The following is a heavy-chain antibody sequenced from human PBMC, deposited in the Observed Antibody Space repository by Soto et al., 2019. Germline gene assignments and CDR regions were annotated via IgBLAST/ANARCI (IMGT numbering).Heavy chain of an antibody. D-gene: IGHD3-10*01. V-gene: IGHV1-8*01. CDR2: MNPNSANT. Sequence: QVQLVQSGAEVKKPGASVKVSCKASGYTFTSYDINWVRQATGQGLEWMGWMNPNSANTGYAQKFQGRATITRKPSISTAYMELSSLRSEDTAVYYCARGGVFFFAAPTNPFDYWGQGTLVTVSS. CDR1: GYTFTSYD. J-gene: IGHJ4*02. CDR3: ARGGVFFFAAPTNPFDY.